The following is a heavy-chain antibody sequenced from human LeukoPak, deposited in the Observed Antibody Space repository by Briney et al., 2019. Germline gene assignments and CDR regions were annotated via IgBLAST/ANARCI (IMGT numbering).Heavy chain of an antibody. V-gene: IGHV3-64*01. J-gene: IGHJ5*02. CDR2: ISANGGRT. D-gene: IGHD6-19*01. Sequence: GGALRLSCAASGFSFSSFFMHWVREAPGKGLEYVSGISANGGRTYYANSVKGRFTISRDNSKNTLYLHLGSLRPEDMAVYYCARGTRFITVAGTSLSFDPWGQGILVIVSS. CDR1: GFSFSSFF. CDR3: ARGTRFITVAGTSLSFDP.